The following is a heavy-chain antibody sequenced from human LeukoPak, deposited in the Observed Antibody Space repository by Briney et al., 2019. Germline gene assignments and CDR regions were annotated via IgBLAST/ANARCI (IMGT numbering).Heavy chain of an antibody. J-gene: IGHJ4*02. V-gene: IGHV3-30-3*01. D-gene: IGHD6-19*01. CDR3: ARDGSSGWTWYFDY. Sequence: PGRSLRLSCAASGITFSSYAIHWVRQAPGKGLEWVAVISYDGSNKYYADSVKGRFTISRDNSKNTLYLQMNSLRAEDTAVYYCARDGSSGWTWYFDYWGQGTLVTVPS. CDR1: GITFSSYA. CDR2: ISYDGSNK.